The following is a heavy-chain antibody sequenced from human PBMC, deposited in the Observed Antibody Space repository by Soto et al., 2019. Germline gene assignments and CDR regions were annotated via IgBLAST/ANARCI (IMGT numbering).Heavy chain of an antibody. V-gene: IGHV4-31*03. CDR1: GGSISSGGYY. Sequence: QVQLQESGPGLVKPSQTLSLTCTVSGGSISSGGYYWSWIRQHPGKGLEWIGYIYYSGSTYYNPSRKSRVTISVDTSKNQFSLKLSSVTAADTAVYYCAREIIHYYRYCSSTSCFGGDAFDIWGQGTMVTVSS. CDR2: IYYSGST. D-gene: IGHD2-2*01. J-gene: IGHJ3*02. CDR3: AREIIHYYRYCSSTSCFGGDAFDI.